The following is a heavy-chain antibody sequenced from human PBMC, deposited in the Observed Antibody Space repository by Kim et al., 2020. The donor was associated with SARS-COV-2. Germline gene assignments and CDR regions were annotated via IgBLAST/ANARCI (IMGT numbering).Heavy chain of an antibody. D-gene: IGHD1-7*01. Sequence: GGSLRLSCAASGFTFDDYAMHWVRQAPGKGLEWVSGISWNSGSIGYADSVKGRFTISRDNAKNSLYLQMNSLRAEDTALYYCAKDIGNSGDAFDIWGQGTMVTVSS. J-gene: IGHJ3*02. CDR3: AKDIGNSGDAFDI. CDR2: ISWNSGSI. CDR1: GFTFDDYA. V-gene: IGHV3-9*01.